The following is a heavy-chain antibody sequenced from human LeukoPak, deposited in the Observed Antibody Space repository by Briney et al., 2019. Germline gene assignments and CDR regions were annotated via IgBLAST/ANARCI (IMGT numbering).Heavy chain of an antibody. D-gene: IGHD2-21*01. CDR1: GFTFSSYE. V-gene: IGHV3-23*01. Sequence: GGSLRLSCAASGFTFSSYEMIWVRQAAGKGLEWVSVVSGSGDTTHYADSVRGRFTAFRDNSKNTLFLLLDSLRAEDTAIYYCARTLWRLTLLSSDYWGQGTLVTVSS. CDR3: ARTLWRLTLLSSDY. J-gene: IGHJ4*02. CDR2: VSGSGDTT.